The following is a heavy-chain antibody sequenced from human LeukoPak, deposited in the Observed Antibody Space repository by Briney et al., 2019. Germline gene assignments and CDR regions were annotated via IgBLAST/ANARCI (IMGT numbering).Heavy chain of an antibody. D-gene: IGHD4-17*01. Sequence: SETLSLACAVYGGSFSGYYWSWIRQPPGKGLEWIGYIYYSGSTNYNPSLKSRVIISVDTSKNQFSLKLSSVAAADTAVYYCARDYGDYFDYWGQGTLVTVSS. CDR2: IYYSGST. CDR3: ARDYGDYFDY. J-gene: IGHJ4*02. V-gene: IGHV4-59*01. CDR1: GGSFSGYY.